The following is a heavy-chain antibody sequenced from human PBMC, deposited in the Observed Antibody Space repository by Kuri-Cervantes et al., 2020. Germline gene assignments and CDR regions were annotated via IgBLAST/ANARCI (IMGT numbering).Heavy chain of an antibody. CDR1: GYTFTGYY. V-gene: IGHV1-2*04. Sequence: ASVKVSCKASGYTFTGYYMHWVRPAPGQGLEWMGWININSGGTYYAQKFQGWVNMTRDTSTSTVYMELSSLRSEDTAVYYCARDDPMDVWGQGTTVTVSS. CDR3: ARDDPMDV. CDR2: ININSGGT. J-gene: IGHJ6*02.